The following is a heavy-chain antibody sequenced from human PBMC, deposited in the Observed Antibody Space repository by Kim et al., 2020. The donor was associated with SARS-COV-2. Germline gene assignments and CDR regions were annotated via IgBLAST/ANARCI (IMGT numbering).Heavy chain of an antibody. CDR2: INGGNGNT. V-gene: IGHV1-3*01. CDR1: GYTFDTYA. J-gene: IGHJ5*02. CDR3: AREGSGSYNWFDP. Sequence: ASVKVSCKASGYTFDTYALYWVRQAPGQRFEWMGWINGGNGNTRYSQNFQSRVTITRDTSATTAYMELSSLTSKDTAVYYCAREGSGSYNWFDPWGQGTLVTVPS. D-gene: IGHD3-10*01.